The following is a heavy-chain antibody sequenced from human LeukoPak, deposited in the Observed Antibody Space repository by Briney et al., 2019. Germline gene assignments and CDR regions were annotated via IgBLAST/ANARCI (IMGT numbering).Heavy chain of an antibody. V-gene: IGHV3-23*01. D-gene: IGHD4/OR15-4a*01. J-gene: IGHJ4*02. CDR1: GFTFSSYA. Sequence: GGSLRLSCAASGFTFSSYAMNWVRQAPGKGLEWVSAITGSGGRTYYADSVKGRFTISRDNSKNTLYLQMNSLRAEDTAVYYCAKDMVAAPIWGQGTLVTVSS. CDR2: ITGSGGRT. CDR3: AKDMVAAPI.